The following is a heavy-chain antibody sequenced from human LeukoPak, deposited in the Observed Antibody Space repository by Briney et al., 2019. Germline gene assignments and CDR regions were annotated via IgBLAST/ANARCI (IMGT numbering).Heavy chain of an antibody. Sequence: SGGSLRLSCAASGFTVSSNYMSWVRQAPGKGLEWVSVIYSGGSTYYADSVKGRFTISRDNSKNTLYLQMNSLRAEDTAVYYCARAPTARPHIVVVPAARANDDYWGQGTLVTVSS. CDR3: ARAPTARPHIVVVPAARANDDY. CDR2: IYSGGST. V-gene: IGHV3-53*05. J-gene: IGHJ4*02. CDR1: GFTVSSNY. D-gene: IGHD2-2*01.